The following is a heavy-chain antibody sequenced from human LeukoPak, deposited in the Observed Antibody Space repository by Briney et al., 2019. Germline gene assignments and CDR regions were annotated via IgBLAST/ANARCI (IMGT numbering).Heavy chain of an antibody. Sequence: ASGKVSCKASGYTFTSYGISWVRQAPGQGLEWMGWISAYNGNTNYAQKLQGRVTMTTDTSTSTAYMELRSLRSDDTAVYYCASAAPDCSSTSCYNFDYWGQGTLVTVSS. V-gene: IGHV1-18*01. CDR2: ISAYNGNT. D-gene: IGHD2-2*02. CDR1: GYTFTSYG. CDR3: ASAAPDCSSTSCYNFDY. J-gene: IGHJ4*02.